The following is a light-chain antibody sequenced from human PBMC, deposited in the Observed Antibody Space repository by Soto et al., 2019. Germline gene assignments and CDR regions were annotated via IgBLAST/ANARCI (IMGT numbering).Light chain of an antibody. CDR3: QQYAMSPLT. CDR2: GAT. Sequence: EIVMTQSPATLSVSPGERATLSCRASQSVSSNVAWYQQKPGQAPRLLIYGATNRATGIPDRFSGRGTGTDFTLTISRLEAEDFAVYYCQQYAMSPLTFGGGAKVEL. J-gene: IGKJ4*01. CDR1: QSVSSN. V-gene: IGKV3-20*01.